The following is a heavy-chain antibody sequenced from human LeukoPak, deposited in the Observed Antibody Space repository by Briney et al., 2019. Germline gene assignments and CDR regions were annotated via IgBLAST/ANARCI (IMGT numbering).Heavy chain of an antibody. V-gene: IGHV4-4*07. CDR3: ARDLYSGRSSYGFDY. Sequence: PSETLSLTCTVSGGSISSYYWSWIRQPAGKGLEWIGRIYTSGGTNYNPSLKSRVTISVDTSKNQFSLKLSSVTAADTAVYYCARDLYSGRSSYGFDYWGQGTLVTVSS. J-gene: IGHJ4*02. CDR1: GGSISSYY. CDR2: IYTSGGT. D-gene: IGHD5-18*01.